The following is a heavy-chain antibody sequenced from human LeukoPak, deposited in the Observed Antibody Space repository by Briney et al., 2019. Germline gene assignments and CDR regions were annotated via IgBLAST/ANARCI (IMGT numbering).Heavy chain of an antibody. CDR3: ATDSPQYCSSTSCPSWR. D-gene: IGHD2-2*01. V-gene: IGHV1-69*13. Sequence: ASVKVSCKASGGTFSSYAISWVRQAPGQGLEWMGGMIPIFGTANYAQKFQGRVTITADESTSTAYMELSSLRSEDTAVYYCATDSPQYCSSTSCPSWRWGQGTLVTVSS. CDR1: GGTFSSYA. CDR2: MIPIFGTA. J-gene: IGHJ4*02.